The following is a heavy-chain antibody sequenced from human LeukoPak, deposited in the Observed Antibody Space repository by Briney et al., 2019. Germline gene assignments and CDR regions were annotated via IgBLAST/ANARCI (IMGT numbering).Heavy chain of an antibody. D-gene: IGHD3-10*01. Sequence: PGGSLRLSCAASGFTFSSYWMSWVRQAPGKGLEWVANIKQDGCEKYYVDSVKGRFTISRDNAKNSLYLQMNSLRAEDTAVYYCARRLLWFGELPHFDYWGQGTLVTVSS. V-gene: IGHV3-7*03. CDR2: IKQDGCEK. CDR3: ARRLLWFGELPHFDY. J-gene: IGHJ4*02. CDR1: GFTFSSYW.